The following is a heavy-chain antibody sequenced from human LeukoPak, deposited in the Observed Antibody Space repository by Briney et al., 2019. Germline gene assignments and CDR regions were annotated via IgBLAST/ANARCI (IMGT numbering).Heavy chain of an antibody. V-gene: IGHV4-39*07. J-gene: IGHJ4*02. CDR2: IYYSGST. D-gene: IGHD3-10*01. CDR3: ARHYYYGSGSYYTFDY. CDR1: GGSISSSSYY. Sequence: PSETLSLTCTVSGGSISSSSYYWGWIRQPPGKGLEWIGSIYYSGSTYYNPSLKSRVTISVDTSKNQFSLKLSSVTAADTAVYYCARHYYYGSGSYYTFDYWGQGTLVTVSS.